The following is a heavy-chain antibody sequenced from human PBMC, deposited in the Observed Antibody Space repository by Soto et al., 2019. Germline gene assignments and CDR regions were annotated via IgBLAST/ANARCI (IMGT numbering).Heavy chain of an antibody. CDR3: ARDMLSSGGWFDP. D-gene: IGHD3-16*01. CDR2: IYYSGST. CDR1: GGSISSYY. Sequence: SETLSLTCTVSGGSISSYYWSWTRQPPGKGLEWIGYIYYSGSTNCNPSLKSRVTISVDTSKNQFPLKLSSVTAADTAVYYCARDMLSSGGWFDPWGQGTLVTVSS. V-gene: IGHV4-59*01. J-gene: IGHJ5*02.